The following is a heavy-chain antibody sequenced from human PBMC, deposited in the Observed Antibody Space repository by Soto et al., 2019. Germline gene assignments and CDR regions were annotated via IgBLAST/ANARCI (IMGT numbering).Heavy chain of an antibody. Sequence: ASVKVSCKASGYNFIDYGINWVRQAPGQGLEYLGWISAYTGNTNFAQSLQGRVTLTTDSATNTAYMELRSLRSDDTAVYYCARETPIWFGNPWFDPWGQGTLVTVPQ. J-gene: IGHJ5*02. CDR3: ARETPIWFGNPWFDP. CDR2: ISAYTGNT. D-gene: IGHD3-10*01. CDR1: GYNFIDYG. V-gene: IGHV1-18*01.